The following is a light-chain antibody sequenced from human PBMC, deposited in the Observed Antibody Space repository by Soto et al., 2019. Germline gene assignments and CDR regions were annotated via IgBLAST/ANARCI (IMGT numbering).Light chain of an antibody. V-gene: IGLV3-21*02. CDR3: QVWDTSSDPPKWV. J-gene: IGLJ3*02. Sequence: SYELTQPPSVSVAPGQTARLTCGGNNIGSKSVHWYQQKPGQAPVLVVFDDSDRPSGIPERFSGSNSGNMATLTITRVEAGDEDDFYCQVWDTSSDPPKWVFGGGTKLTV. CDR2: DDS. CDR1: NIGSKS.